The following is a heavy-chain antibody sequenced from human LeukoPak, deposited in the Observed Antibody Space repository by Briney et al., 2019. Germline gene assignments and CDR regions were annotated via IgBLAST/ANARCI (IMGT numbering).Heavy chain of an antibody. CDR2: IYYSGST. CDR3: ARGYSSGWYLFYYFDY. J-gene: IGHJ4*02. D-gene: IGHD6-19*01. V-gene: IGHV4-39*07. CDR1: GGSISSSSYY. Sequence: SETLSLTCTVSGGSISSSSYYWGWIRQPPGKGLEWIGSIYYSGSTYYNPSLKSRVTISVDMSKNQFSLKLSSVTAADTAVYYCARGYSSGWYLFYYFDYWGQGTLVTVSS.